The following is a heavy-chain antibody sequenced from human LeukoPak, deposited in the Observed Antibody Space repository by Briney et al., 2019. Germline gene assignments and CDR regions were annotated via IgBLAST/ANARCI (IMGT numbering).Heavy chain of an antibody. Sequence: GGSLRLSCAASGFTFSSYSMNWVRQAPGKGLEWVSSISSSSSYIYYADSVKGRFTISRDNSKNTLYLQMNSLRAEDTAVYYCAKEGIYGDYEATFDYWGQGTLVTVSS. V-gene: IGHV3-21*04. CDR1: GFTFSSYS. D-gene: IGHD4-17*01. CDR3: AKEGIYGDYEATFDY. J-gene: IGHJ4*02. CDR2: ISSSSSYI.